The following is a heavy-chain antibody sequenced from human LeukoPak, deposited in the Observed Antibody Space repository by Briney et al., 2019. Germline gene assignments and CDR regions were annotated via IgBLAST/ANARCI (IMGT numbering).Heavy chain of an antibody. CDR1: GFILSDYN. D-gene: IGHD2-15*01. CDR3: ARDQTGFCSGSSCLGSTFDY. J-gene: IGHJ4*02. CDR2: ISYDGSNK. V-gene: IGHV3-30*04. Sequence: GRSLRLSCAASGFILSDYNMHWVRQAPGKGLEWVAVISYDGSNKYYADSVKGRFTISRDNSKDTLYLQMNSLRAEDTAVYYCARDQTGFCSGSSCLGSTFDYWGQGTLVTVSS.